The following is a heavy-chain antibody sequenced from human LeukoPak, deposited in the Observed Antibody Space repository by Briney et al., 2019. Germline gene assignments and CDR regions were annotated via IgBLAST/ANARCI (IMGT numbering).Heavy chain of an antibody. CDR2: IYKNAIT. V-gene: IGHV3-53*01. CDR1: GFTVSSNY. J-gene: IGHJ6*03. CDR3: ARSLRVRGVPDYMDV. Sequence: QPGGSLRLSCAASGFTVSSNYMTRVRQAPGKGLEWVSVIYKNAITYYADTVKGRFTISRDNSKNTLYLQMNSLRADDTAVYYCARSLRVRGVPDYMDVWGKGTTVTISS. D-gene: IGHD3-10*01.